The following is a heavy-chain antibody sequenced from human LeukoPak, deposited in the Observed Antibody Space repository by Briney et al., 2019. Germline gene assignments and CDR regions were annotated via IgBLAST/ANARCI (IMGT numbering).Heavy chain of an antibody. J-gene: IGHJ4*02. D-gene: IGHD5-24*01. Sequence: SVKVSCTASGGTFSSYAISWVRQAPGQGLEWVGRIIPILGIANYAQKFQGRVTITADKSTSTAYMELSSLRSEDTAVYYCARDLVWRWLQSSYFDSWGQGTLVTVSS. CDR1: GGTFSSYA. V-gene: IGHV1-69*04. CDR2: IIPILGIA. CDR3: ARDLVWRWLQSSYFDS.